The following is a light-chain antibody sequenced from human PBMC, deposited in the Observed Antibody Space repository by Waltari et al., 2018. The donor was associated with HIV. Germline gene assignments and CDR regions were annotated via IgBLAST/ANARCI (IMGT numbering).Light chain of an antibody. Sequence: SYELTQPPSVSVYPGQTATITCSGATLPKRNAYWYQQRSGQAPVLVIYDDNKRPSGIPERFSGSTSGTMATLTVSRAQVEDEADYYCYSTDTTGYERVFGGGTKLTVL. J-gene: IGLJ3*02. CDR3: YSTDTTGYERV. CDR1: TLPKRN. CDR2: DDN. V-gene: IGLV3-10*01.